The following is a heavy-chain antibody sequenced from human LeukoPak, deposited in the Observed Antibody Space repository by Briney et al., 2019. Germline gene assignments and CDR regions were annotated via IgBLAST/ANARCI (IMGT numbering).Heavy chain of an antibody. J-gene: IGHJ6*03. CDR1: GYTFTNYG. Sequence: ASVKVSCKASGYTFTNYGVSWVRQAPGQGLEWMGWISAYNGYTNYAQKFQFRVTMTTDTSTSTAYMELRSLTSDDTAVYYCAKDIMMRPYYYYYYMDVWGKGTTVTVSS. D-gene: IGHD3-16*01. CDR3: AKDIMMRPYYYYYYMDV. CDR2: ISAYNGYT. V-gene: IGHV1-18*01.